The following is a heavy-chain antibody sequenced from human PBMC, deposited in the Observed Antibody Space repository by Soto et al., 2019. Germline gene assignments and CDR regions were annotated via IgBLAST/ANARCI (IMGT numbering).Heavy chain of an antibody. V-gene: IGHV3-11*05. J-gene: IGHJ4*02. Sequence: QVQVVESGGGLVKPGGSLRLSCAASGFTFSDYYMSWIRQAPGTGLEWVSYISSSSSYTNYADSVKGRFTISRDNAKNSLYLQMNSLRAEDTAVYYCARDHHRYSGYDYVDYWGQGTLVTVSS. CDR3: ARDHHRYSGYDYVDY. D-gene: IGHD5-12*01. CDR2: ISSSSSYT. CDR1: GFTFSDYY.